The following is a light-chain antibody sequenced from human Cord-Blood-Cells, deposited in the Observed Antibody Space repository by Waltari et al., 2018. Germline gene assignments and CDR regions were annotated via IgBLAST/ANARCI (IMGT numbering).Light chain of an antibody. V-gene: IGLV2-11*01. Sequence: QSALTQPRSVSGSPGQSVTISCTGTSSDVGGYNYVSWYQQHPGKAPKLMIYDVSKRPSGVPDRFSGSKSSNTASLTTSGLQAEDEADCYCCSYAGSYTVVFGGGTKLTVL. J-gene: IGLJ2*01. CDR3: CSYAGSYTVV. CDR2: DVS. CDR1: SSDVGGYNY.